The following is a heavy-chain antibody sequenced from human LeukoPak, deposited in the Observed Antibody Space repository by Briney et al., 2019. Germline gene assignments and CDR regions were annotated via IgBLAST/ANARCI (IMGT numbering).Heavy chain of an antibody. CDR2: ISSGSSTI. J-gene: IGHJ6*02. CDR3: ARRVPFYGMDV. Sequence: GGSLRLSCAASGFTINNYNMNWVRQAPGKGLEWVSYISSGSSTIYYADPVKGRFTISRDNAKNALYLEMSSLRAGDTALYYCARRVPFYGMDVWGQGTTVTVSS. CDR1: GFTINNYN. D-gene: IGHD3-16*01. V-gene: IGHV3-48*01.